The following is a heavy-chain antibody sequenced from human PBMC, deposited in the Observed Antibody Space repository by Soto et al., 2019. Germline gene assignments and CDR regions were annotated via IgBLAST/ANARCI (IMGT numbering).Heavy chain of an antibody. D-gene: IGHD2-21*01. CDR2: IWNDGRKK. V-gene: IGHV3-33*01. Sequence: GGSLRLSCAASGFTFSAYGIHWVRQAPGKGLEWVAVIWNDGRKKYYADSVKGRFTIARDNSKKTLYLQMSSLRAEDTAVYYCARDLFNKYLDYWGHGTLVTVSS. CDR1: GFTFSAYG. J-gene: IGHJ4*01. CDR3: ARDLFNKYLDY.